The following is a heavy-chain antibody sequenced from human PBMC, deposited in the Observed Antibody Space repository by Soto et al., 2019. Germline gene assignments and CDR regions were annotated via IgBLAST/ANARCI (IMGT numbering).Heavy chain of an antibody. V-gene: IGHV3-9*01. CDR1: GFTFDDYA. CDR3: AKDQQWLATSPFDY. Sequence: EVQLVESGGGLVQPGRSLRLSCAASGFTFDDYAMHWVRQAPGKGLEWVSGISWNSGSIGYADSVKGRFTISRDNAKNSLYLQMNSLRAEDTALYYCAKDQQWLATSPFDYWGQGTLVTVSS. J-gene: IGHJ4*02. CDR2: ISWNSGSI. D-gene: IGHD6-19*01.